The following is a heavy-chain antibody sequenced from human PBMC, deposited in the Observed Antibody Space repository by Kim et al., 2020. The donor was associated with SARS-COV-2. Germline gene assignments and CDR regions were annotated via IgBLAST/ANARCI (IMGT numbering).Heavy chain of an antibody. V-gene: IGHV4-34*01. CDR1: GGSFSGYY. Sequence: SETLSLTCAVYGGSFSGYYWSWIRQPPGKGLEWIGEINHSGSTNYNPSLKSRVTISVDTSKNQFSLKLSSVTAADTAVYYCARGPHYYGSGSFNWFDPW. D-gene: IGHD3-10*01. CDR3: ARGPHYYGSGSFNWFDP. J-gene: IGHJ5*02. CDR2: INHSGST.